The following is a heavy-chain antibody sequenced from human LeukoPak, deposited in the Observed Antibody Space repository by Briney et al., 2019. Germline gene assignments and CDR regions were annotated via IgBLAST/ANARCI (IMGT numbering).Heavy chain of an antibody. J-gene: IGHJ4*02. CDR2: MYYRGSN. V-gene: IGHV4-39*07. CDR1: GGSISSSSQY. CDR3: ATTTIRLGY. D-gene: IGHD1-26*01. Sequence: PSQTLSLTCTVSGGSISSSSQYWGWLRQPPGKGVEWVGSMYYRGSNYHNPSHKSRVTISVDTSKNQFSLKLSSVTAADTAVYYCATTTIRLGYWGQGTLVTVSS.